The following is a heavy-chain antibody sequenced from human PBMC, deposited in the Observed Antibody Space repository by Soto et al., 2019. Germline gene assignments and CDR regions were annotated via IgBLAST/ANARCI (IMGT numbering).Heavy chain of an antibody. D-gene: IGHD3-10*01. CDR3: ANRNDYGSGSYFPFDH. Sequence: EVQLLESGGGLVQPGGSLRLSCAASGFTFSSYGMSWVRQAPGKGLEWVSSISGGGGSTYYADSVKGRFTISRDNSKNTLYLQMSSLRDEDTAVYYCANRNDYGSGSYFPFDHWGQGTLVTVSS. J-gene: IGHJ4*02. CDR1: GFTFSSYG. CDR2: ISGGGGST. V-gene: IGHV3-23*01.